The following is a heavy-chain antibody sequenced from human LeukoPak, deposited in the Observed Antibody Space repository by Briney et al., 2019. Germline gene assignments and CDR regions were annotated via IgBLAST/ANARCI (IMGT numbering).Heavy chain of an antibody. CDR2: IIPIFGIA. D-gene: IGHD3-22*01. V-gene: IGHV1-69*04. CDR3: ARDRRYYDSSGYRYYFDY. CDR1: GGTFSSYA. Sequence: SVKVSCKASGGTFSSYAISWVRQAPGQGLECMGRIIPIFGIANYAQKFQGRVTITADKSTSTAYMELSSLRFEDTAVYYCARDRRYYDSSGYRYYFDYWGQGTLVTVSS. J-gene: IGHJ4*02.